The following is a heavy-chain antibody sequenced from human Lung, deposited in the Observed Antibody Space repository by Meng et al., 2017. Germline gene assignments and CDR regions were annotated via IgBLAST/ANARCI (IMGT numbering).Heavy chain of an antibody. Sequence: VQRLGSGGGLVPPGGSLGLSCAASGFTFTAFSMTWVRQAPGKGLEWVSTISSTGDSTFYPDSVKGRFIVSRDNSKNTLYLQMNSLRAEDTAIYYCAKEAAMASWGQGTLVTVSS. J-gene: IGHJ5*02. D-gene: IGHD5-18*01. CDR2: ISSTGDST. CDR1: GFTFTAFS. V-gene: IGHV3-23*01. CDR3: AKEAAMAS.